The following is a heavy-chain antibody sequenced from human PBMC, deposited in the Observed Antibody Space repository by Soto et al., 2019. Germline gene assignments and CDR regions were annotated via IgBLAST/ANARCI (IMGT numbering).Heavy chain of an antibody. D-gene: IGHD3-3*01. CDR1: GFTFSSYG. J-gene: IGHJ5*02. Sequence: PGGSLRLSCAASGFTFSSYGMHWVRQAQGKGLEWVAVISYDGSNKYYADSVKGRFTISRDNSKNTLYLQMNSLRAEDTAVYYCAKAVWSGYSISSNWFDLWGQGTLVTVSS. CDR2: ISYDGSNK. V-gene: IGHV3-30*18. CDR3: AKAVWSGYSISSNWFDL.